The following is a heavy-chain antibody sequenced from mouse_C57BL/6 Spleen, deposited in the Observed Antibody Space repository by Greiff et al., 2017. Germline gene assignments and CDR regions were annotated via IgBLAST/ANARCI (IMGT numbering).Heavy chain of an antibody. Sequence: EVQVVESGGGLVKPGGSLKLSCAASGFTFSDSGMHWVRQAPEKGLEWVAYISSGSSTIYYADTVKGRFTISRDNAKNTLFLQMTSLRSEDTAMYYCARDYYGSSQLPFGYWGQGTTLTVSS. J-gene: IGHJ2*01. CDR2: ISSGSSTI. CDR3: ARDYYGSSQLPFGY. V-gene: IGHV5-17*01. D-gene: IGHD1-1*01. CDR1: GFTFSDSG.